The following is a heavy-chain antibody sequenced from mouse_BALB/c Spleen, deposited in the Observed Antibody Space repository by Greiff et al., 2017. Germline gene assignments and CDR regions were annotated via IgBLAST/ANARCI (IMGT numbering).Heavy chain of an antibody. Sequence: QVQLQQSGAELVKPGASVKLSCKASGYTFTSYYMYWVKQRPGQGLEWIGEINPSNGGTNFNEKFKSKATLTVDKSSSTAYMQLSSLTSEDSAVYYCTRGMITTGYYAMDYWGQGTSVTVSS. CDR2: INPSNGGT. V-gene: IGHV1S81*02. CDR3: TRGMITTGYYAMDY. CDR1: GYTFTSYY. D-gene: IGHD2-4*01. J-gene: IGHJ4*01.